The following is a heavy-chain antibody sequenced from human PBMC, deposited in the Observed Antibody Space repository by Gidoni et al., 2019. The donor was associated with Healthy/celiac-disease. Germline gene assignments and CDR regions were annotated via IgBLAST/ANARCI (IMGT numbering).Heavy chain of an antibody. J-gene: IGHJ6*02. CDR2: IWYDGSNK. CDR3: ARDVNSEWLLTYYYYYGMDV. V-gene: IGHV3-33*01. D-gene: IGHD3-3*01. CDR1: GFTFSSYG. Sequence: QVQLVESGGGVVQPGRSLSLSCAASGFTFSSYGLHWVRQAPGKGLEWVAVIWYDGSNKYYADSVKGRFTISRDNSKNTLYLQMNSLRAEDTAVYYCARDVNSEWLLTYYYYYGMDVWGQGTTVTVSS.